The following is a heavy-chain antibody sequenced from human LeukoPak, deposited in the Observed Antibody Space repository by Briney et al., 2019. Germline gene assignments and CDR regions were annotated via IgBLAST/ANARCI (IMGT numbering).Heavy chain of an antibody. V-gene: IGHV3-23*01. J-gene: IGHJ5*02. Sequence: SGGSLRLSCAASGFTFSSYAMSWVRQAPGKGLEWVSAISGSGGSTYYADSVKGRFTISRDNSKNTLYLQMNSLRAEDTAVYYCAKDSGTYYDILTGYYWRPWFDPWGQGTLVTVSS. D-gene: IGHD3-9*01. CDR3: AKDSGTYYDILTGYYWRPWFDP. CDR2: ISGSGGST. CDR1: GFTFSSYA.